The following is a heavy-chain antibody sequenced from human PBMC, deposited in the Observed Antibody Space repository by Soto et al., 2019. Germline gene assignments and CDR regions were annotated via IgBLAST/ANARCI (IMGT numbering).Heavy chain of an antibody. J-gene: IGHJ4*02. V-gene: IGHV3-74*01. CDR3: ARCRSWSYSFDD. CDR1: GFTLSSYW. CDR2: INGDGSTT. D-gene: IGHD3-10*01. Sequence: EVQLVESGGGIVQPGGSVRLSCAASGFTLSSYWIHWVRQAPGKGLVWVSRINGDGSTTNYADSLKGRITISRDNAKNTMFLQMNSLRAEDTAVYFCARCRSWSYSFDDWGQGTLVTVSS.